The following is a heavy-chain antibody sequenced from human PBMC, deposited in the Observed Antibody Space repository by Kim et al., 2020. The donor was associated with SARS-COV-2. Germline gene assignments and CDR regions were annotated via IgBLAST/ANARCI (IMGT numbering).Heavy chain of an antibody. J-gene: IGHJ2*01. CDR2: IDPNDSAT. D-gene: IGHD4-17*01. V-gene: IGHV5-10-1*01. Sequence: GESLKISCKGSGFIFSNYWISWVRQMPGKGLEWMGRIDPNDSATKYSPSFEGHVSISADKSSDSVYLQWSTLKASDSAMYFCVRHTVTTFSYWYFDLWGRGTLVTVSS. CDR1: GFIFSNYW. CDR3: VRHTVTTFSYWYFDL.